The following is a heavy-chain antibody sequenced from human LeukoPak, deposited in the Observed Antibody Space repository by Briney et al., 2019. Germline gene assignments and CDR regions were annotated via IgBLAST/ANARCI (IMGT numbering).Heavy chain of an antibody. CDR1: GFTFSNNA. J-gene: IGHJ1*01. CDR2: ISSSGSTI. D-gene: IGHD3-22*01. V-gene: IGHV3-48*03. Sequence: GGSLRLSCAASGFTFSNNAMTWVRQAPGKGLEWVSYISSSGSTIHYADSVKGRFTISRDNAKNSLYLQMNSLRAEDTAVYYCARAPYYYDSSGYFQHWGQGTLVTVSS. CDR3: ARAPYYYDSSGYFQH.